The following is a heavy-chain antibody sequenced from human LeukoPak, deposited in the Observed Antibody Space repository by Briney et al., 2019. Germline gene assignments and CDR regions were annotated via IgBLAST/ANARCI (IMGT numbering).Heavy chain of an antibody. CDR1: GDSVSSDNVA. D-gene: IGHD3-16*01. Sequence: SQTLSLTCDISGDSVSSDNVAWNWIRQSPSRGLEWLGRTYYRSQWLQQYGVSVKGRVTINPDTSKNQISLQLNSVTPDDTAINYCARWIHATGGLDYWGQGTLVTVSS. CDR3: ARWIHATGGLDY. V-gene: IGHV6-1*01. J-gene: IGHJ4*02. CDR2: TYYRSQWLQ.